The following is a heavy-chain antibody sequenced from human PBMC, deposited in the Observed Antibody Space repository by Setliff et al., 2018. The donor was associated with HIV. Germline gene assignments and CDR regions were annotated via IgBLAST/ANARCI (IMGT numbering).Heavy chain of an antibody. D-gene: IGHD2-21*02. CDR3: ARSSRGSLRDLDY. CDR2: GYYSGIT. CDR1: GGSISNYY. J-gene: IGHJ4*02. V-gene: IGHV4-59*08. Sequence: SETLSLTCTVSGGSISNYYWSWIRQPPGKGLEWIGCGYYSGITHYDPSLKSRVSISVDASKNQFSLRLNSVTVADTAVYFCARSSRGSLRDLDYWGPGTLRLVTVSS.